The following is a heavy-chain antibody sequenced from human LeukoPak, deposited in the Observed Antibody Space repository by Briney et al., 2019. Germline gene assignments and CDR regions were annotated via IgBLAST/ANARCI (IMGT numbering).Heavy chain of an antibody. V-gene: IGHV1-2*02. J-gene: IGHJ6*03. CDR1: GYTFTGYY. D-gene: IGHD2-2*01. Sequence: ASVKVSCKASGYTFTGYYMHWVRQAPGQGLEWMGWINPNSGGTNYAQKFQGRVTMTRDTSISTAYMELSRLRSDDTAVYYCASSNQYRSSTSRWGKLGDYYYYMDVWGKGTTVTVSS. CDR3: ASSNQYRSSTSRWGKLGDYYYYMDV. CDR2: INPNSGGT.